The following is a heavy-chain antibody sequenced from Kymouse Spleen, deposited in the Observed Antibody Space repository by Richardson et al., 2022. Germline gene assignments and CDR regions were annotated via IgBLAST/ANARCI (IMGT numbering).Heavy chain of an antibody. D-gene: IGHD6-6*01. J-gene: IGHJ4*02. Sequence: QVQLQQWGAGLLKPSETLSLTCAVYGGSFSGYYWSWIRQPPGKGLEWIGEINHSGSTNYNPSLKSRVTISVDTSKNQFSLKLSSVTAADTAVYYCARRSSSSGSFDYWGQGTLVTVSS. CDR1: GGSFSGYY. CDR3: ARRSSSSGSFDY. CDR2: INHSGST. V-gene: IGHV4-34*01.